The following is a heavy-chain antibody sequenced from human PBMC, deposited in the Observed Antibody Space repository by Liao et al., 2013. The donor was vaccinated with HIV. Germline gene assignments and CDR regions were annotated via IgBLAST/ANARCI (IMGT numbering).Heavy chain of an antibody. V-gene: IGHV4-61*02. D-gene: IGHD2-21*01. CDR3: ARETHIVVVIAYDY. Sequence: QVQLQESGPGLVKPSQTLSLTCTVSGGSISSGSYYWNWFRQPAGKGLEWIGRADTSGSTNYNPSLKSRVTMSVDTSKNQFSLKLSSVTAADTAVYYCARETHIVVVIAYDYWGQGSLVTVSS. J-gene: IGHJ4*02. CDR2: ADTSGST. CDR1: GGSISSGSYY.